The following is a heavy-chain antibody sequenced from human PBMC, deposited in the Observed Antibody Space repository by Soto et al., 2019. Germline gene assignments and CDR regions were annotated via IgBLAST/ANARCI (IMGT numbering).Heavy chain of an antibody. Sequence: ASVKVSCKASGYTFTGYYMHWVRQAPGQGLEWMGWINPNSGGTNYAQKFQGRVTMTRDTSISTAYMELSRLRSDDTAVYYCARGNYYDSSGYYYDYYYGMDVWGQGTPVTGSS. D-gene: IGHD3-22*01. CDR1: GYTFTGYY. CDR2: INPNSGGT. V-gene: IGHV1-2*02. CDR3: ARGNYYDSSGYYYDYYYGMDV. J-gene: IGHJ6*02.